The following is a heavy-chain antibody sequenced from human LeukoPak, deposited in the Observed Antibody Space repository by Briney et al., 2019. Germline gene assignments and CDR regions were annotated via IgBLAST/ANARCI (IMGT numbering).Heavy chain of an antibody. V-gene: IGHV3-30*18. CDR3: AKGDYGGYSHGFDI. CDR2: ISYDGSKK. J-gene: IGHJ3*02. Sequence: GGSLRLSCAASGFTFSGYDMHWIRQAPGKGLEWVGVISYDGSKKYYGDSVQGRFTISRDNSKSTLFLQMNSLRAEDTALYYCAKGDYGGYSHGFDIWGQGTRVTVSS. D-gene: IGHD4-23*01. CDR1: GFTFSGYD.